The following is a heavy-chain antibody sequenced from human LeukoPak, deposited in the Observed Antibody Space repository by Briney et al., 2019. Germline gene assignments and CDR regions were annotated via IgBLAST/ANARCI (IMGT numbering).Heavy chain of an antibody. CDR1: GGTFSSYA. V-gene: IGHV1-69*13. CDR2: IIPIIGTG. D-gene: IGHD1-14*01. CDR3: ARAGMARINWFDP. Sequence: SVKVSCKASGGTFSSYAIGWVRQAPGQGLEWMGGIIPIIGTGDYAQKFQGRVTITADESTSTAYMELSSLRSEDTAVYYCARAGMARINWFDPWGQGTLVTVSS. J-gene: IGHJ5*02.